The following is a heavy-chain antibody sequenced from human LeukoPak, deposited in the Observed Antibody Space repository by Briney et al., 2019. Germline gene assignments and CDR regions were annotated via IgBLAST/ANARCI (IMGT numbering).Heavy chain of an antibody. CDR3: ARAERRINLARGVFGSHFDS. CDR2: IDHSGRT. J-gene: IGHJ5*01. V-gene: IGHV4-34*01. D-gene: IGHD3-10*01. Sequence: SETLSLTCAVSGGSFSRPFWSWLGQTPGKGLEWVGEIDHSGRTDYNPSLEGRVTMSVDTSKNQFSLRLTSVTAADTAVYFCARAERRINLARGVFGSHFDSWGQGTLVSVSS. CDR1: GGSFSRPF.